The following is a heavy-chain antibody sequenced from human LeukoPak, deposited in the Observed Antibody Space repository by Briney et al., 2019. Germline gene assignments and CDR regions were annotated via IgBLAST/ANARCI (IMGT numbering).Heavy chain of an antibody. D-gene: IGHD3-10*01. Sequence: GGSLRLSCEVSGLTFSTYWMTWVRQAPGKGLEWVASINQNGREKYYVDSVKGRFTISRDNAKDSLYLQMNSLRDEDTAVYYCARSSGDDWGQGTLVTVSS. CDR2: INQNGREK. CDR1: GLTFSTYW. J-gene: IGHJ4*02. CDR3: ARSSGDD. V-gene: IGHV3-7*01.